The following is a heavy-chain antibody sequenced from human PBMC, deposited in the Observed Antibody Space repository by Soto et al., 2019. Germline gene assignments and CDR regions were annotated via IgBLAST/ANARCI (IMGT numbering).Heavy chain of an antibody. Sequence: QVQLVESGGGVVQPGRSLRLSCAASGFTFSSYGMHWVRQAPGKGLEWVAVISYDGSNKYYADSVKGRFTISRDNSKNTLYLQMNSLRAEDTAVYYCAKGPHDYGDYGDHWGQGTLVTVSS. J-gene: IGHJ4*02. V-gene: IGHV3-30*18. CDR1: GFTFSSYG. CDR2: ISYDGSNK. CDR3: AKGPHDYGDYGDH. D-gene: IGHD4-17*01.